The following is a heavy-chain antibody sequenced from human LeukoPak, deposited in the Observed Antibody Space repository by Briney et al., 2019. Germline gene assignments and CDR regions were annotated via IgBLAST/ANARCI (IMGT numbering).Heavy chain of an antibody. D-gene: IGHD3-3*01. CDR1: GYTFTSYD. CDR2: MNPNRGNT. J-gene: IGHJ5*02. Sequence: GSVRVSCKASGYTFTSYDINWVRQAPGEGGERMGWMNPNRGNTDYAQKFQRRVTMTRNTSIRTAYMELSSLRSEDTAVYYCARGVRRITIFGVVPGVSWFGPRGQGTLVTVSA. V-gene: IGHV1-8*01. CDR3: ARGVRRITIFGVVPGVSWFGP.